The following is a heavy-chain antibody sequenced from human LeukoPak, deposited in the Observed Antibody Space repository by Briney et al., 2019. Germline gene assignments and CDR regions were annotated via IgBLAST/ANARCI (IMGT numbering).Heavy chain of an antibody. V-gene: IGHV4-59*01. J-gene: IGHJ6*03. CDR3: ARAGSARLRYFDWLPYYYYMDV. Sequence: SETLSLTCTVSGGSISSYYWSWIRQPPGKGLEWIGYIYYSGSTNYNPSLKSRVTISVDTSKNQFSLKLSSVTAADTAVYYCARAGSARLRYFDWLPYYYYMDVWGKGTTVTISS. D-gene: IGHD3-9*01. CDR1: GGSISSYY. CDR2: IYYSGST.